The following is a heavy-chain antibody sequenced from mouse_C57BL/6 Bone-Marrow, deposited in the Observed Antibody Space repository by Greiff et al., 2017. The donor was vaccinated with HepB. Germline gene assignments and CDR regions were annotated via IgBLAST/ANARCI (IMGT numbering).Heavy chain of an antibody. CDR2: IHPNSGST. J-gene: IGHJ2*01. CDR1: GYTFTSYW. Sequence: QVQLQQPGAELVKPGASVKLSCKASGYTFTSYWMHWVKQRPGQGLEWIGMIHPNSGSTNYNEKFKSKATLTVDKSSSTAYMQLSSLTSEDSAVYYCARWDYYDGVDYWGQGTTLTVSS. CDR3: ARWDYYDGVDY. V-gene: IGHV1-64*01. D-gene: IGHD1-1*01.